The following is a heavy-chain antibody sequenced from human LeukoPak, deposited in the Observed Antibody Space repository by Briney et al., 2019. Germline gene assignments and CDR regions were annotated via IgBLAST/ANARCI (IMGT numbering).Heavy chain of an antibody. D-gene: IGHD6-6*01. CDR1: GYTFTSYD. V-gene: IGHV1-8*03. CDR2: MNPNSGNT. CDR3: ALYSRSIGLDY. Sequence: ASLKVSCKASGYTFTSYDINWVRQATGQGLEWMGWMNPNSGNTGYAQKFQGRVTITRNTSISTAYMELSSLRSEDTAVYYCALYSRSIGLDYWGRGTLVTVSS. J-gene: IGHJ4*02.